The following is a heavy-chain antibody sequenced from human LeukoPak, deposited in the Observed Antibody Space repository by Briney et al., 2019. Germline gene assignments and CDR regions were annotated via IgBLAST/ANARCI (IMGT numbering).Heavy chain of an antibody. Sequence: ASVKVSCKVSGYTLTELSMHWVRQAPGKGLEWMGGFDPEDGETIYAQKFQGRVTMTEDTPTDTAYMELSSLRAEDTAVYYCATTNSSGYQPGRDAFDIWGQGTMVTVSS. J-gene: IGHJ3*02. CDR1: GYTLTELS. CDR2: FDPEDGET. CDR3: ATTNSSGYQPGRDAFDI. D-gene: IGHD3-22*01. V-gene: IGHV1-24*01.